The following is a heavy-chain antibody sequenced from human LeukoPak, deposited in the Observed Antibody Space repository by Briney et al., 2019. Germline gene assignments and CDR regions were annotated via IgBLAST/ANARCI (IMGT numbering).Heavy chain of an antibody. CDR3: ASLGYGSGSYYNDYYYGMDV. J-gene: IGHJ6*02. Sequence: GASVKVSCKASGYTFTSYDINWVRQATGQGLEWMGWMNPNSGNTGYAQKFQGRVTMTRNTSISTAYMEPSSLRSEDTAVYYCASLGYGSGSYYNDYYYGMDVWGQGTTVTVSS. V-gene: IGHV1-8*01. CDR1: GYTFTSYD. D-gene: IGHD3-10*01. CDR2: MNPNSGNT.